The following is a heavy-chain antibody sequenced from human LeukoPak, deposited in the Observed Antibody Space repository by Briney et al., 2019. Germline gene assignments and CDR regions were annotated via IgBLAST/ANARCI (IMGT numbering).Heavy chain of an antibody. J-gene: IGHJ4*02. CDR2: IRYDGSNK. D-gene: IGHD3-10*01. Sequence: GGSLRLSCAASGFTFSSYGMHWVRQAPGKGLEWVAFIRYDGSNKYYADSVKGRFTISRDNSKNTLYLQMNSLRAEDTAVYYCAKDVYYYGSGTPSPPGYWGQGTLVTVSS. CDR1: GFTFSSYG. CDR3: AKDVYYYGSGTPSPPGY. V-gene: IGHV3-30*02.